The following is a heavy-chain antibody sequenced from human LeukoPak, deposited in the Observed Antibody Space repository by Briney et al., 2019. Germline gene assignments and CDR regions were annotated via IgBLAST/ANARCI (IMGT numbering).Heavy chain of an antibody. CDR1: GGSISSTTYY. J-gene: IGHJ4*02. CDR2: IFYSGST. D-gene: IGHD6-13*01. Sequence: SETLSLTCTVSGGSISSTTYYWGWIRQPPGKGLEWIGTIFYSGSTYYNASLKSRLTISVDTSKNQFSLELSSVTAADTAVYYCARGDSSSWSLFDYWAREPWSPSPQ. V-gene: IGHV4-39*01. CDR3: ARGDSSSWSLFDY.